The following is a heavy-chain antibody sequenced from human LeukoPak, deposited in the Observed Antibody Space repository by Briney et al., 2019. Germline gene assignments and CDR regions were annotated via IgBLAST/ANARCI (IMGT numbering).Heavy chain of an antibody. CDR3: AREFVYYYDSSGYSDY. D-gene: IGHD3-22*01. V-gene: IGHV4-39*07. CDR2: IYYSGST. CDR1: GGSISSTSYY. Sequence: SETLSLTCVVSGGSISSTSYYWGWIRQPPGKGLEWIGSIYYSGSTYYNPSLKSRVTISVDTSKNQFSLKLSSVTAADTAVYYCAREFVYYYDSSGYSDYWGQGTLVTVSS. J-gene: IGHJ4*02.